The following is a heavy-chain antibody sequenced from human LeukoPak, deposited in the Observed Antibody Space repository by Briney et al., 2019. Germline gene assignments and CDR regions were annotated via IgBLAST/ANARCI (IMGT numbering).Heavy chain of an antibody. CDR1: GGSISSYY. Sequence: SETLSLTCTVSGGSISSYYWGWIRQPPGKGLEWIGYIYYSGSTNYNPSLKSRVTISVDTSKNQFSLKLSSVTAADTAVYYCARHGIRAGAPYYYGMDVWGQGTTVTVSS. CDR2: IYYSGST. CDR3: ARHGIRAGAPYYYGMDV. V-gene: IGHV4-59*08. D-gene: IGHD6-19*01. J-gene: IGHJ6*02.